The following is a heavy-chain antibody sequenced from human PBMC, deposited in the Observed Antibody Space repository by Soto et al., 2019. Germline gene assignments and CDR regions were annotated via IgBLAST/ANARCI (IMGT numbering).Heavy chain of an antibody. J-gene: IGHJ6*02. D-gene: IGHD5-12*01. CDR2: IYYSGST. CDR1: GGSISSSSYY. V-gene: IGHV4-39*01. CDR3: TLQRWLQLRYYYYYCMDV. Sequence: ASETLSLTCTVSGGSISSSSYYWGWIRQPPGKGLEWIGSIYYSGSTYYNPSLKSRVTISVDTSKNQFSLKLSSVTAADTAVCYCTLQRWLQLRYYYYYCMDVWGQGTTVTVSS.